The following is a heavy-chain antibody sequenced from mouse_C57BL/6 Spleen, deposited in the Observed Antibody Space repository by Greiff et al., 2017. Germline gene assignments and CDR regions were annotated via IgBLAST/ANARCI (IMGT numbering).Heavy chain of an antibody. CDR3: ARWGGNAWFAY. D-gene: IGHD2-1*01. CDR2: IYPSDSET. Sequence: VQLQQPGAELVRPGSSVKLSCKASGYTFTSYWMAWVKQRPGQGLEWIGNIYPSDSETHYNQKFKDKATLTVDKSSSTAYMQLSSLTSEDSAVYYGARWGGNAWFAYWGQGTLVTVSA. CDR1: GYTFTSYW. V-gene: IGHV1-61*01. J-gene: IGHJ3*01.